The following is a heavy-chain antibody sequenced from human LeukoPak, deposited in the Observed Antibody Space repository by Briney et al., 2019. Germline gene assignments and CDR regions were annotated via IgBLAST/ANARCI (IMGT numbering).Heavy chain of an antibody. CDR2: ITGSSSPI. Sequence: GGSLRLSCAASGFTFSTYSMNWVRQAPGKGLEWVSYITGSSSPIYYADSVKGRFTVSRDNAKNSLYLQMNSLRDEDTAVYYCTRDPHALDCWGQGTLVTVSS. CDR1: GFTFSTYS. CDR3: TRDPHALDC. J-gene: IGHJ4*02. V-gene: IGHV3-48*02.